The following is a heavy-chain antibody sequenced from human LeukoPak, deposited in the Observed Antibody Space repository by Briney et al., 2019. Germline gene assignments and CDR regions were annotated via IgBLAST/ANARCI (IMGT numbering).Heavy chain of an antibody. CDR3: ARDSRIMTYYFDY. V-gene: IGHV3-30-3*01. CDR2: ISYDGSNK. D-gene: IGHD3-16*01. Sequence: GESLKISCAASGFTFSSYAMHWVRQAPGKGLEWVAVISYDGSNKYYADSVKGRFTISRDNSKNTLYLQMNSLRAEDTAVYYCARDSRIMTYYFDYWGQGTLVTVSS. J-gene: IGHJ4*02. CDR1: GFTFSSYA.